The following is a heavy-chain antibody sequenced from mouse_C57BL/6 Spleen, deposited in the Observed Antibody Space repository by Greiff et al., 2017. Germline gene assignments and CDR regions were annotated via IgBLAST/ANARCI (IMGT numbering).Heavy chain of an antibody. V-gene: IGHV14-1*01. CDR2: IDPEDGDT. J-gene: IGHJ3*01. Sequence: EVQLQQSGAELVRPGASVKLSCTASGFNIKDYYMHWVKQRPEQGLEWIGRIDPEDGDTEYAPKFQGKATMTAATSSNTAYLQLSSLTSEDTAVYYCTTGGDGYLFAYWGQGTLVTVSA. CDR3: TTGGDGYLFAY. CDR1: GFNIKDYY. D-gene: IGHD2-3*01.